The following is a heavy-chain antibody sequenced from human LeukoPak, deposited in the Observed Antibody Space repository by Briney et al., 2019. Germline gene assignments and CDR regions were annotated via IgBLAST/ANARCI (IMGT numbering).Heavy chain of an antibody. CDR1: GYTFTSYD. CDR3: ARGGRYCSGGSCYDYYGMDV. CDR2: MNPNSGNT. Sequence: ASVKVPCKASGYTFTSYDINWVRQATGQGLEWMGWMNPNSGNTGYAQKFQGRVTMTRNTSISTAYMELSSLRSEDTAVYYCARGGRYCSGGSCYDYYGMDVWGQGTTVTVSS. J-gene: IGHJ6*02. D-gene: IGHD2-15*01. V-gene: IGHV1-8*01.